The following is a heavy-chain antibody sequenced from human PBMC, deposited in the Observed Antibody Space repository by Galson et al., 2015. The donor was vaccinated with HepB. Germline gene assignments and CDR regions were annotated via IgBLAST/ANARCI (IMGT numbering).Heavy chain of an antibody. CDR2: INAGNGNT. V-gene: IGHV1-3*01. CDR1: GYTFTSYY. Sequence: SVKVSCKASGYTFTSYYMHWVRQAPGQGLEWMGWINAGNGNTKYSQKFQGRVTITRDTSASTAYMELSSLRSEDTAVYYCARDGTTGAPYYWGQGTLVTVSS. J-gene: IGHJ4*02. CDR3: ARDGTTGAPYY. D-gene: IGHD1-1*01.